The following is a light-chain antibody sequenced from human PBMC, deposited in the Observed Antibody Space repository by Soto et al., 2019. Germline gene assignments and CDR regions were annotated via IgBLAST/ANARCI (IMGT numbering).Light chain of an antibody. Sequence: EIVMTQSPATLSVYPGERATLSCRASQSVTSTLAWYQQKPGQAPRLLIYGASTRATGIPARFSGSGSGTDFTLTISSLEPEDFAVYFCQQRSSWPLTFGGGTKVDI. V-gene: IGKV3-11*01. CDR2: GAS. J-gene: IGKJ4*01. CDR1: QSVTST. CDR3: QQRSSWPLT.